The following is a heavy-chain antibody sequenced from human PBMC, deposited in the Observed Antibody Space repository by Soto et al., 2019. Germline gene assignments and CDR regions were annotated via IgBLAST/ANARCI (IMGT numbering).Heavy chain of an antibody. J-gene: IGHJ4*02. CDR1: GFTFSSYE. CDR2: ITSTGSTR. CDR3: ARGYCTSSACHWNFDY. V-gene: IGHV3-48*03. D-gene: IGHD2-8*02. Sequence: GGSLRLSCAASGFTFSSYEMNWVRQAPGKGLEWVSDITSTGSTRYYADSVKGRFTISRDNAKNSLYLQMNSLRAEDTAVYYCARGYCTSSACHWNFDYWGQGXLVTVSS.